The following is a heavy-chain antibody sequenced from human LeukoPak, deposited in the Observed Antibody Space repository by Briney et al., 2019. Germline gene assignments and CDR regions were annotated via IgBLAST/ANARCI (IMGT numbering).Heavy chain of an antibody. CDR1: GGSISSRSYY. CDR2: IYYSVNT. V-gene: IGHV4-39*01. J-gene: IGHJ4*02. Sequence: PSETLSLTCTVSGGSISSRSYYWGWIRQPPGKGLEWIASIYYSVNTYYNPSLESRVTISMDSSKNQFSLKMSSVTAADSAVYFCARHGNSSWYFPYDYRGQGTLISVSS. CDR3: ARHGNSSWYFPYDY. D-gene: IGHD6-13*01.